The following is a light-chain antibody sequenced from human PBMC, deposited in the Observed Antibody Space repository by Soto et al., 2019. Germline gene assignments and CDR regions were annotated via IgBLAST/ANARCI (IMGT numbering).Light chain of an antibody. CDR2: GAS. CDR3: KQYASSVT. Sequence: EILLTQSPDSLSLSPGDRATLSCRASQSFSSTFFAWYQQTPGQAPRLLIYGASSRATGIPDRFSGSGSGTDFTLTISRLEPEDFEVYYCKQYASSVTFGQGTKVEIK. CDR1: QSFSSTF. V-gene: IGKV3-20*01. J-gene: IGKJ1*01.